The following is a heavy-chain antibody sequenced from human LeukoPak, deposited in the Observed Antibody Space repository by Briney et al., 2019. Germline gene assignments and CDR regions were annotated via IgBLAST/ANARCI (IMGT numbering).Heavy chain of an antibody. CDR1: GYTFTSYY. CDR3: ARASYYSGPYYFDY. CDR2: INPSGGST. D-gene: IGHD1-26*01. J-gene: IGHJ4*02. V-gene: IGHV1-46*01. Sequence: ASVKVSCKASGYTFTSYYMHWVRQAPGQGLEWMGIINPSGGSTSYAQKLQGRVTMTTDTSTSTAYMELRSLRSDDTAVYYCARASYYSGPYYFDYWGQGTLVTVSS.